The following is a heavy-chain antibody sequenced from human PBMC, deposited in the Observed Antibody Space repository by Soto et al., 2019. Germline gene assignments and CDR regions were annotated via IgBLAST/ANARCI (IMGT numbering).Heavy chain of an antibody. CDR2: IYYSGST. D-gene: IGHD2-2*02. CDR3: ARVRPVVPAAISWFDP. CDR1: GGSISSGDYY. V-gene: IGHV4-30-4*01. Sequence: SETLSLTCTVSGGSISSGDYYWSWIRQPPGKGLEWIGYIYYSGSTYYNPSLKSRVTISVDTSKNQFPLKLSSVTAADTAVYYCARVRPVVPAAISWFDPWGQGTLVTVSS. J-gene: IGHJ5*02.